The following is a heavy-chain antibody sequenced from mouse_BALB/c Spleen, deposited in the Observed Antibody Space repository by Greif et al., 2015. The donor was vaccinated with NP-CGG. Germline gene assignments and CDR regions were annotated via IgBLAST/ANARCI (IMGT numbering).Heavy chain of an antibody. CDR2: IYPGNSDT. CDR3: TRSGYYYGSSYDFDY. CDR1: GYTFTSYW. J-gene: IGHJ2*01. D-gene: IGHD1-1*01. V-gene: IGHV1-5*01. Sequence: EVQLQQSGTVLARPGASVKMSCKASGYTFTSYWMHWVKQRPGQGLEWIGAIYPGNSDTSYNQKFKGKAKLTAVTSTSTAYMELSSLTNEDSAVYYCTRSGYYYGSSYDFDYWGQGTTLTVSS.